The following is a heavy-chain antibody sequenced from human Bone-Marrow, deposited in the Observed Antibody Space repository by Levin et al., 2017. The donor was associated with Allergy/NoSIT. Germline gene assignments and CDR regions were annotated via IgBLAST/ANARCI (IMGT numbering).Heavy chain of an antibody. Sequence: GGSLRLSCAASGFTFSSYWMSWVRQAPGKGLEWVANIKQDGSEKYYVDSVKGRFTISRDNAKNSLYLQMNSLRAEDTAVYYCARDGGSRLRGGADLGCLDYWGQGTLVTVSS. CDR3: ARDGGSRLRGGADLGCLDY. J-gene: IGHJ4*02. D-gene: IGHD4-17*01. CDR2: IKQDGSEK. V-gene: IGHV3-7*01. CDR1: GFTFSSYW.